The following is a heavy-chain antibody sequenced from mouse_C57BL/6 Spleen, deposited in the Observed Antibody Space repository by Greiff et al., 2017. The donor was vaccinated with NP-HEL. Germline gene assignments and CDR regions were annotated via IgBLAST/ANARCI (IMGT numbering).Heavy chain of an antibody. Sequence: VNVVESGAELVRPGASVTLSCKASGYTFTDYEMHWVKQTPVHGLEWIGAIDPETGGTAYNQKFKGKAILTADKSSSTAYMELRSLTSEDSAVYYCTRIDYWGQGTTLTVSS. J-gene: IGHJ2*01. V-gene: IGHV1-15*01. CDR1: GYTFTDYE. CDR2: IDPETGGT. CDR3: TRIDY.